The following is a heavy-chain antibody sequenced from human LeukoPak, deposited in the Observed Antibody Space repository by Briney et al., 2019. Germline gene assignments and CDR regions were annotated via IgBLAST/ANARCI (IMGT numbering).Heavy chain of an antibody. J-gene: IGHJ3*01. Sequence: GGSLRLSCAASGFIFSNYDMNWVRQAPGKGLEWVSYISGSSRTKSYADSVKGRFTIYRDNAENSVDLQMNSLRAEDTAVYYCARPTSSGWYSHWGQGTMVTVSS. CDR3: ARPTSSGWYSH. D-gene: IGHD6-19*01. V-gene: IGHV3-48*01. CDR1: GFIFSNYD. CDR2: ISGSSRTK.